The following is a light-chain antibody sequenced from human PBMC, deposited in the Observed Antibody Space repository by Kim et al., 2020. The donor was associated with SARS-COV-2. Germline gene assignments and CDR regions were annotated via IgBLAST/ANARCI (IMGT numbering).Light chain of an antibody. CDR1: QSVGLW. V-gene: IGKV1-5*03. CDR2: KSS. J-gene: IGKJ1*01. CDR3: QQYGTHST. Sequence: PASVGDTVTISCRASQSVGLWLAWYQQKPGQVPKLLMDKSSELLPGFPSRFVGGGSGTHFTLTITSLQPSDFAVYYCQQYGTHSTFGPGTKVDIK.